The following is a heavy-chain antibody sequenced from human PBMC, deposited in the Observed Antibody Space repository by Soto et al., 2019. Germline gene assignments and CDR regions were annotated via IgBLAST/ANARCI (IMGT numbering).Heavy chain of an antibody. CDR3: ARGVVPAAIYYYYYYGMDV. CDR1: GGSISSSSYY. Sequence: QLQLQESGPGLVKPSETLSLTCTVSGGSISSSSYYWGWIRQPPGKGLEWIGSIYYSGSTYYNPSLKSRVTISVDTSKNQFSLKLSSVTAADTAVYYCARGVVPAAIYYYYYYGMDVWGQGTTVTVSS. J-gene: IGHJ6*02. CDR2: IYYSGST. D-gene: IGHD2-2*01. V-gene: IGHV4-39*01.